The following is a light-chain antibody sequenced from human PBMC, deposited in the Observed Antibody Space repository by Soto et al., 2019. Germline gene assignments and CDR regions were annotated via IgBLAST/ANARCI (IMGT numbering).Light chain of an antibody. Sequence: QSALTQPASVSGSPGQSITISCTGTSSDVGGYNYVSWYQQHPGKAPKLMIYDVSNRPSVVSNRFSGSKSGNTASLTISGLQAEDEADYYCSSYTSSSTSGFGTGTKVTVL. V-gene: IGLV2-14*01. CDR1: SSDVGGYNY. CDR2: DVS. CDR3: SSYTSSSTSG. J-gene: IGLJ1*01.